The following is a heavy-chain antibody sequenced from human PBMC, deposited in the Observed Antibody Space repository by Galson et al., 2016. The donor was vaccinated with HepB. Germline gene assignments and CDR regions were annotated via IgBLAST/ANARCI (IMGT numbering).Heavy chain of an antibody. CDR2: IVPLFGTS. CDR1: GGTLRTSA. J-gene: IGHJ3*02. Sequence: SVKVSCKASGGTLRTSALTWMRQAPGQRLEWMGAIVPLFGTSTYAQNFQGRLTITADESTSTGYMELSSLKSEDTAMYYCARDSLGYCRSSTCNNGVGTTFNIWGQGAMVTVSS. V-gene: IGHV1-69*13. D-gene: IGHD2-2*02. CDR3: ARDSLGYCRSSTCNNGVGTTFNI.